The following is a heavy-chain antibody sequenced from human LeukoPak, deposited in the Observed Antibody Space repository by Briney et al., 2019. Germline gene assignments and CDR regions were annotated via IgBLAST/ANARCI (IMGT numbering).Heavy chain of an antibody. CDR2: ISYDGSNK. V-gene: IGHV3-30*03. J-gene: IGHJ4*02. CDR3: ARGTASGSGGVFDY. CDR1: GFTFSSYG. D-gene: IGHD3-10*01. Sequence: GGSLRLSCAASGFTFSSYGMHWVRQAPGKGLEWVAVISYDGSNKYYADSVKGRFTISRDNSKNTLYLQMNSLRAEDTAVYYCARGTASGSGGVFDYWGQGTLVTVSS.